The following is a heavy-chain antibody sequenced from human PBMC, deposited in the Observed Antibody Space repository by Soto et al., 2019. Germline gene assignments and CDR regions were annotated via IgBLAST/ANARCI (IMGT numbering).Heavy chain of an antibody. V-gene: IGHV1-18*01. J-gene: IGHJ3*02. Sequence: ASVKVSCKASGYTFTSFGISWVRQAPGQGLEWMGWISAYNGNTNYAQKVQGRLTLTTDTSTSTAYMELRSLRSDDTAVYYCAREISPAGASAFDIWGQGTMVTVSS. CDR2: ISAYNGNT. CDR1: GYTFTSFG. CDR3: AREISPAGASAFDI. D-gene: IGHD6-13*01.